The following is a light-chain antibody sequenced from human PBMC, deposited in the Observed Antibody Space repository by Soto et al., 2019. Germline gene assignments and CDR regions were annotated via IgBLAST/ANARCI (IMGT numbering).Light chain of an antibody. Sequence: QSVLTQPASVSGSPGQSITISCTGTSSDVGGYNYVSWYKHHPGKAPKLIIYDVTNRPSGVSNPFSGSKSGNTASLTISGLQPEDEADYYCSSYTISNTRQIVFGTGTKLTVL. J-gene: IGLJ1*01. CDR1: SSDVGGYNY. CDR3: SSYTISNTRQIV. V-gene: IGLV2-14*03. CDR2: DVT.